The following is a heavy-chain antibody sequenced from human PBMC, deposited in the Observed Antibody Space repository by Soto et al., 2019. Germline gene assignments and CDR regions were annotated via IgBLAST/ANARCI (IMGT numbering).Heavy chain of an antibody. Sequence: SETRSLTCTVSGGSISSYYWSWIRQPPGKGLEWIGYIYYSGSTNYNPSLKSRVTISVDTSKNQSSLKLSSVTAADTAVYYCARELFGRSVWFDPWGQGTLVTVS. CDR2: IYYSGST. V-gene: IGHV4-59*01. CDR3: ARELFGRSVWFDP. D-gene: IGHD3-10*01. J-gene: IGHJ5*02. CDR1: GGSISSYY.